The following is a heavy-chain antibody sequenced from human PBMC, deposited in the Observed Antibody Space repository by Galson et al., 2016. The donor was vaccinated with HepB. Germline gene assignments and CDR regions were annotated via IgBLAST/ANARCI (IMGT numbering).Heavy chain of an antibody. Sequence: SVKVSCKASGYSFTRYAIHWVRQAPGQRLEWMGWINVGNGDTKYSQKFQGGVTLIRDTSATTAYMEMSSLRSGDTAVYFCARGWAPYCGGDCYFSYWGQGTLVTVSS. V-gene: IGHV1-3*01. D-gene: IGHD2-21*02. CDR1: GYSFTRYA. CDR3: ARGWAPYCGGDCYFSY. CDR2: INVGNGDT. J-gene: IGHJ4*02.